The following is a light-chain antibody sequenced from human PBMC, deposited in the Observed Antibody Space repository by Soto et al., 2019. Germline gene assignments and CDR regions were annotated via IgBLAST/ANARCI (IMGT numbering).Light chain of an antibody. V-gene: IGKV3-11*01. Sequence: EIVLTQSPATLSSFPGDRVTLSCRASQYINTRLAWYQHRPGQAPRLLIYQTSIRAARSPARCSASGSGIDCTLTSSDVQPVDFALYYCYQRQSWPRTFGQGTKVDI. J-gene: IGKJ1*01. CDR3: YQRQSWPRT. CDR1: QYINTR. CDR2: QTS.